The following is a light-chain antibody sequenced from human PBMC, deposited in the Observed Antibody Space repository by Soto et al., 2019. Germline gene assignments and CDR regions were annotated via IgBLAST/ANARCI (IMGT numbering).Light chain of an antibody. CDR3: CSYAGSSTGV. V-gene: IGLV2-23*02. J-gene: IGLJ3*02. CDR1: SIDVGSYNV. Sequence: QSALTQPASVSGSPGQSITISCTGTSIDVGSYNVVYWYQQHPGKAPKLMIYEVSTRPSGVSNRFAGSKSGNTASLTISGLKAEAEADYYCCSYAGSSTGVFGGGTTLAVL. CDR2: EVS.